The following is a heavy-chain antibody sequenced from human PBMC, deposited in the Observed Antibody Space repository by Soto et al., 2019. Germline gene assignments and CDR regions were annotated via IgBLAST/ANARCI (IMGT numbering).Heavy chain of an antibody. CDR3: AKGSTAVAGYHHCFDY. V-gene: IGHV3-23*01. Sequence: EVQLLESGGGLVQPGGSLRLSCAASGFTFSSYAMSWVRQAPGKGLDWVSVISGSGENTYYADSVKGRFTISRDNSKNALYLQMSSLRAEDTAVYYCAKGSTAVAGYHHCFDYWGQGTLVTVSS. D-gene: IGHD6-19*01. CDR2: ISGSGENT. J-gene: IGHJ4*02. CDR1: GFTFSSYA.